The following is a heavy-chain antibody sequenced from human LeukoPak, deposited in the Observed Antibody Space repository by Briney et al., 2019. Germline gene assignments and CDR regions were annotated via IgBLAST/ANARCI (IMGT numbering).Heavy chain of an antibody. CDR2: IYTSGST. CDR3: ARSHYMDV. CDR1: GGSISSGSYY. Sequence: PSETLSLTCTVSGGSISSGSYYWSWIRQPAGKGLEWIGRIYTSGSTNYNPSLKSRVTISVDTSKNQFSLKLSSVTAADTAVYYCARSHYMDVWGKGTTVTVSS. J-gene: IGHJ6*03. V-gene: IGHV4-61*02.